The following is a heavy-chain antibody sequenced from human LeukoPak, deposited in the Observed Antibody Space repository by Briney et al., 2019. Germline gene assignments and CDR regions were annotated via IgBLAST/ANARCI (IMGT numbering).Heavy chain of an antibody. CDR2: IYYSGTT. Sequence: SETLSLTCIVSGGSISTYYWSWIRQPPGKGLEWIGYIYYSGTTNYNPSLKSRVTISVDTSKNQFSLKLSSVTAADTAVYYCARLRYSSGQDYWGQGTLVTVSS. D-gene: IGHD6-19*01. J-gene: IGHJ4*02. V-gene: IGHV4-59*01. CDR3: ARLRYSSGQDY. CDR1: GGSISTYY.